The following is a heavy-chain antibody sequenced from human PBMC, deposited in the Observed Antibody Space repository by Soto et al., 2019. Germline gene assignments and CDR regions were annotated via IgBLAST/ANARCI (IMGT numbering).Heavy chain of an antibody. J-gene: IGHJ6*02. V-gene: IGHV1-46*01. CDR3: ARGAPASV. CDR1: GYTFTNYY. CDR2: INPGGGST. Sequence: QVQLVQSGAEVKKPGASVKVSCKASGYTFTNYYMNWVRQAPGQGLEWMGKINPGGGSTTYAQKFQSRVTMTRDTSTSTVYMELSSLRSEDTAVYYCARGAPASVWGQGTTVAVSS.